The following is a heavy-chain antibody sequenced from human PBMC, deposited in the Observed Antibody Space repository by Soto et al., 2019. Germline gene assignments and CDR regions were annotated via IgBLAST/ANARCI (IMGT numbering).Heavy chain of an antibody. V-gene: IGHV1-3*01. D-gene: IGHD6-19*01. CDR3: ARGLIAVAGYRGDAFDI. CDR2: INAGNGNT. CDR1: GYTFTSYA. J-gene: IGHJ3*02. Sequence: ASVKVSCKASGYTFTSYAMHWVRQAPGQRLEWMGWINAGNGNTKYSQKFQGRVTITRDTSASTAYMELSSLRSEDTAVYYCARGLIAVAGYRGDAFDIWGQGTMVTVSS.